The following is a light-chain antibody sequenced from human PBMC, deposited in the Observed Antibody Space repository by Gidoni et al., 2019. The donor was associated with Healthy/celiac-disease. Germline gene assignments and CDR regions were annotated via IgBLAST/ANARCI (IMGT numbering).Light chain of an antibody. J-gene: IGKJ4*01. CDR3: QQSLT. Sequence: GRLSLSPGERATLSCRASQSVSSSYLAWYQQKPGQAPRLLIYGASSRATGIPDRFSGSGSGTDFTLTISRLEPEDFAVYYCQQSLTFGGGTKVEIK. CDR1: QSVSSSY. V-gene: IGKV3-20*01. CDR2: GAS.